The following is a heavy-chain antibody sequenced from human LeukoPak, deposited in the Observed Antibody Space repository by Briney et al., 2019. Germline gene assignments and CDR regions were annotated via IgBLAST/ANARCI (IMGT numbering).Heavy chain of an antibody. Sequence: PSETLSLTCAVYGGSFSGDYLNWIRQPPGKGLEWIGEINHSGSTNYNPSLKSRVTISVDTSKNQFSLKLSSVTAADTAVYYCARDAFDIWGQGTMVTVSS. CDR2: INHSGST. J-gene: IGHJ3*02. CDR3: ARDAFDI. CDR1: GGSFSGDY. V-gene: IGHV4-34*01.